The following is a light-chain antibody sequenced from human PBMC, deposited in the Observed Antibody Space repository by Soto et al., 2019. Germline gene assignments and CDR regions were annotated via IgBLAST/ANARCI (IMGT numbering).Light chain of an antibody. CDR1: SSDVGGYNY. CDR2: DVS. V-gene: IGLV2-14*01. J-gene: IGLJ2*01. Sequence: QSALTQPASVSGSPGQSITISCTGTSSDVGGYNYVSWYQQHPGKAPKLMIYDVSYRPSGVSNRFSASKSGNTASLTISGLQAEDEADYYCTSYTRSSTLVVFGGGTKVTVL. CDR3: TSYTRSSTLVV.